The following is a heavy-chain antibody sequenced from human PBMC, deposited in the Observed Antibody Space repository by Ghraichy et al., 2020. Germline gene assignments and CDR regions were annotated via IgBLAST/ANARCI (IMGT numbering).Heavy chain of an antibody. CDR1: GGSISSYY. J-gene: IGHJ4*02. V-gene: IGHV4-4*09. D-gene: IGHD3-16*02. Sequence: SETLSLTCTVSGGSISSYYWSWIRQPPGKGLEWIGYIYTSGSTNYNPSLKSRVTISVDTSKNQFSLKLSSVTAADTAVYYCARHASGPTFGGVIVMWGQGTLVTVSS. CDR2: IYTSGST. CDR3: ARHASGPTFGGVIVM.